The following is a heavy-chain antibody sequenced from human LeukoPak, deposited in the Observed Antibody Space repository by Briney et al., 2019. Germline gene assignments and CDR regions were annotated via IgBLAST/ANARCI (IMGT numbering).Heavy chain of an antibody. V-gene: IGHV3-7*03. J-gene: IGHJ4*02. CDR3: ARDQYDAWSRRGNFDS. CDR2: IKLDGSEK. Sequence: PGGSLRLSCAASGFPFSSYWMSWVRQAPGKGLEWVANIKLDGSEKNYVDSVKGRFTISRDNTKNSLYLQMNSLRVEDTAVFYCARDQYDAWSRRGNFDSWGQGTLVIVSS. D-gene: IGHD3-3*01. CDR1: GFPFSSYW.